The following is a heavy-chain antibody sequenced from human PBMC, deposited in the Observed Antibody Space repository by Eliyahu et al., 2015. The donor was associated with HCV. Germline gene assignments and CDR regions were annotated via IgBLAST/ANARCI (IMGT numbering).Heavy chain of an antibody. J-gene: IGHJ3*01. CDR1: GFTFSFNXYX. Sequence: EVQLLESGGGLVQPGGSLRLSCAASGFTFSFNXYXMAWVRQAPGKGLEWVSALGGPGSSTSYADSVKGRFTISRDYSKNTLYLQLNSLRAEDTAVYYCAKDPRGYQLLDAHFAFDLWGLGTMVTVSS. D-gene: IGHD2-2*01. CDR2: LGGPGSST. V-gene: IGHV3-23*01. CDR3: AKDPRGYQLLDAHFAFDL.